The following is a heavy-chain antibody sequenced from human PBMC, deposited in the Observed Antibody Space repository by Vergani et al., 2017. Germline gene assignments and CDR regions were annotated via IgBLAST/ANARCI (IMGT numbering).Heavy chain of an antibody. CDR1: GGSISSYY. Sequence: QVQLQESGPGLVKPSETLSLTCTVSGGSISSYYWSWIRQPPGKGVEWIGCIYYSGSTNYNPSLKSRVTRSVDTSKNQFSLTLSSLTAADTAVYYFARTANYCYGMDVWSQGSTVTVSS. CDR3: ARTANYCYGMDV. V-gene: IGHV4-59*01. J-gene: IGHJ6*02. CDR2: IYYSGST.